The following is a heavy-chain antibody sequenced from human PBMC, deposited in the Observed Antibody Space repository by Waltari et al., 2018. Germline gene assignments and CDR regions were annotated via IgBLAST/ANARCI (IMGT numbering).Heavy chain of an antibody. D-gene: IGHD6-13*01. V-gene: IGHV3-23*04. Sequence: EVQLVESGGGLVQPGGSLRLSCAASGFTFSSYARRWVRQVPGKGLEWVSSISGNGANTYYADSVKGRFTISRDNSKNTLFLQMDSLRAEDTAVYYCAKALTLSSTWDMHWGQGTLVTVSS. CDR2: ISGNGANT. CDR1: GFTFSSYA. CDR3: AKALTLSSTWDMH. J-gene: IGHJ4*02.